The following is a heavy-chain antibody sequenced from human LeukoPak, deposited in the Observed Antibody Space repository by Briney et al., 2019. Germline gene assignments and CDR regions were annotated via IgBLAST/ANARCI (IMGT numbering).Heavy chain of an antibody. CDR2: ISAYNGNT. V-gene: IGHV1-18*01. CDR3: ARYVLRFLEGPGAYFDY. Sequence: ASVTVSCKASRYTFTSYGISWGRQAPGQRLECMGWISAYNGNTNYAQKLQGRVTMTTDTSTSTAYMELRSLRSDDTAVYYCARYVLRFLEGPGAYFDYWGQGTLVTVSS. CDR1: RYTFTSYG. D-gene: IGHD3-3*01. J-gene: IGHJ4*02.